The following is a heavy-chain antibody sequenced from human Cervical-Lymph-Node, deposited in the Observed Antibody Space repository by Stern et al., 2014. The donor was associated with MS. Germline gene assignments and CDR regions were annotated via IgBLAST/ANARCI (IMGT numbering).Heavy chain of an antibody. D-gene: IGHD3-3*01. CDR1: GFTFSSYS. CDR2: ISSSRSYI. Sequence: VQLVQSGGGLVKPGGSLRLSCAASGFTFSSYSMNWVRQAPGKGLEWVSSISSSRSYIYYTDSVKGRFTIPRDNAKNSLYLQMNSLRAEDTAVYYCAREYDFWSGYHGPFDYWGQGTLVTVSS. V-gene: IGHV3-21*01. CDR3: AREYDFWSGYHGPFDY. J-gene: IGHJ4*02.